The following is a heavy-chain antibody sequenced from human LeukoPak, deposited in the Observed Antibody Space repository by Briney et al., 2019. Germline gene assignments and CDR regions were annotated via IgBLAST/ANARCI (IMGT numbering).Heavy chain of an antibody. Sequence: GASVKVSCTASGGTFSSYAISWVRQAPGRGLEWMGGLIPIFGTANYAQKFQGRVTITADESTSTAYMELSSLRSEDTAVYYCARVQIGLRYFDWLSYPFDYWGQGTLVTVSS. CDR1: GGTFSSYA. V-gene: IGHV1-69*13. J-gene: IGHJ4*02. D-gene: IGHD3-9*01. CDR3: ARVQIGLRYFDWLSYPFDY. CDR2: LIPIFGTA.